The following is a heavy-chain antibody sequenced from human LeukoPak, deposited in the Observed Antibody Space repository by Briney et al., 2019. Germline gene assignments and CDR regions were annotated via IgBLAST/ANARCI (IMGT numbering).Heavy chain of an antibody. V-gene: IGHV3-11*01. J-gene: IGHJ4*02. D-gene: IGHD2-15*01. CDR1: GLTFSDYY. CDR3: PRAEGLVLVAATIDY. CDR2: ISSSGSTI. Sequence: PGGSLRLSCAASGLTFSDYYMSSIRQAPGKGLEWVSYISSSGSTIYYADSVKCRFTIPSDKAQQSLYLQINSLISQDTAQYYFPRAEGLVLVAATIDYWGQGTLVTVSS.